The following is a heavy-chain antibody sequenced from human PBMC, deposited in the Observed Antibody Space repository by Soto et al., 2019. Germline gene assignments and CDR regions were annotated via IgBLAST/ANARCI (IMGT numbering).Heavy chain of an antibody. CDR2: TFYRSRWYN. CDR1: GDSVSSNSAG. J-gene: IGHJ4*02. CDR3: TRDIDFGY. Sequence: SQTLSLTCAISGDSVSSNSAGWNWIRQSPSRGLEWLGRTFYRSRWYNEYAVSVKGRITVSPDTSRNQISLQLNSATPDDTAVYFCTRDIDFGYWGRGTQVTVSS. V-gene: IGHV6-1*01. D-gene: IGHD3-3*01.